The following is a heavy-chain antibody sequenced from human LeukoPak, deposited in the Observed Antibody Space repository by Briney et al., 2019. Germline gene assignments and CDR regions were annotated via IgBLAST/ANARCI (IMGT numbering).Heavy chain of an antibody. V-gene: IGHV1-69*13. CDR2: VIPIFGTA. Sequence: SVKVSCKASGGTFSNYAISWVRQAPGQGLEWMGGVIPIFGTANYAQKFQGRVTITADESTSTAYMELSSLRSEDTAVYYCARGDSAYDLFGHIDYWGQGTLVTVSS. CDR1: GGTFSNYA. J-gene: IGHJ4*02. D-gene: IGHD5-12*01. CDR3: ARGDSAYDLFGHIDY.